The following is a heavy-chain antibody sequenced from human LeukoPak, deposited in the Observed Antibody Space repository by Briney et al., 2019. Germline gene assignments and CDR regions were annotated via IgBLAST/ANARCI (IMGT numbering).Heavy chain of an antibody. CDR2: IFYSGST. CDR3: ARSRGRPSVGYYFDY. V-gene: IGHV4-39*07. D-gene: IGHD2-15*01. CDR1: GFTFSSYG. J-gene: IGHJ4*02. Sequence: GSLRLSCAASGFTFSSYGMHWVRQPPGKGLEWIGSIFYSGSTYYNPSLKSRVTVSLDTSKNQFSLKLSSVTAADTAVYYCARSRGRPSVGYYFDYCGQGTLVTVSS.